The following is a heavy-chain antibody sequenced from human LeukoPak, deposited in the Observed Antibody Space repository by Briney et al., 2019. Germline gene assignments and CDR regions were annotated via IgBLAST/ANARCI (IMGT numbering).Heavy chain of an antibody. J-gene: IGHJ4*02. CDR3: AGRRTTYYDSSGSPTPDFDY. CDR2: INHSGST. CDR1: GGSFSGYY. V-gene: IGHV4-34*01. D-gene: IGHD3-22*01. Sequence: PSETLSLTCAVYGGSFSGYYWSWIRQPPGKGLEWIGEINHSGSTNYNPSLKSRVTISVDTSKNQFSLKLSSVTAADTAVYYCAGRRTTYYDSSGSPTPDFDYWGRGTLVTVSS.